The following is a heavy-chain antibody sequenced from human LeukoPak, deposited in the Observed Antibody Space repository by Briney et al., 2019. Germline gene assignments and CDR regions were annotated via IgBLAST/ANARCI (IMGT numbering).Heavy chain of an antibody. CDR3: ARGFGAYCSGGSCYFDY. D-gene: IGHD2-15*01. V-gene: IGHV5-51*01. Sequence: GESLKISCKGSGYSFTSYWIGWVRQMPGKGLEWMGIIYPGDSDTRYSLSFQGQVTISADKSISTAYLQWSSLKASDTAMYYCARGFGAYCSGGSCYFDYWGQGTLVTVSS. J-gene: IGHJ4*02. CDR1: GYSFTSYW. CDR2: IYPGDSDT.